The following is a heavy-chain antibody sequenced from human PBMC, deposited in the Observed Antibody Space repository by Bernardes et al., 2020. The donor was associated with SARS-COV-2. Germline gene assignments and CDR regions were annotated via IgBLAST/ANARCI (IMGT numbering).Heavy chain of an antibody. CDR1: GGSISSYY. V-gene: IGHV4-4*07. D-gene: IGHD3-22*01. CDR2: IYTSGST. CDR3: AREEQYYYDSSGYFDY. Sequence: SETLSLTCTVSGGSISSYYWSWIRQPAGKGLEWIGRIYTSGSTNYNPSLTSRVTMSVDTSKNQFSLKLSSVTAADTAVYYCAREEQYYYDSSGYFDYWGQGTLVTVSS. J-gene: IGHJ4*02.